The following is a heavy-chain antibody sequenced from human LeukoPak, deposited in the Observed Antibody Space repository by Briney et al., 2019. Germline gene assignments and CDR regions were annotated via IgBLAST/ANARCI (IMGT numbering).Heavy chain of an antibody. CDR3: VSFYETY. V-gene: IGHV3-74*01. CDR1: GNYW. CDR2: INSDGSWT. J-gene: IGHJ4*02. Sequence: GGSLRLSCAVSGNYWMHWVRQAPGKGLVWVSHINSDGSWTSYADSVKGRFTISKDNAKNTVYLQMNSLRAEDTAAYYCVSFYETYWGRGTLVTVSS. D-gene: IGHD2/OR15-2a*01.